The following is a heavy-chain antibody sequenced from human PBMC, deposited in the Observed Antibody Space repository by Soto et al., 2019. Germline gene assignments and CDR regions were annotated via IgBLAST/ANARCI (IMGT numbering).Heavy chain of an antibody. D-gene: IGHD3-3*01. CDR2: IDHSGST. Sequence: SETLYLTCAVSGGSISGSNWWSWVRQPAGKGREWSVGIDHSGSTNYNPSLKSRVTISVDKSKKQFSPKLNPVNAADTPVYYCAKGEDYDFRSCYFRPQNWFDPRGQGTLVTVSS. CDR1: GGSISGSNW. V-gene: IGHV4-4*02. CDR3: AKGEDYDFRSCYFRPQNWFDP. J-gene: IGHJ5*02.